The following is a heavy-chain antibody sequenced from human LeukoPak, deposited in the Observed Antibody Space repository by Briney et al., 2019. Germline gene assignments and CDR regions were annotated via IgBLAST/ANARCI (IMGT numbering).Heavy chain of an antibody. CDR2: ITWNSDDI. V-gene: IGHV3-9*01. Sequence: SLRLPCAASGFSFEAYGMYWVRQAPGKGLEWVSGITWNSDDIAYADFVKRRFTISRDNAKHCLYLQMNSLTVEDTALYYCTRVTSWRTGFDYWGQGTLVTVSS. CDR3: TRVTSWRTGFDY. J-gene: IGHJ4*02. D-gene: IGHD1-1*01. CDR1: GFSFEAYG.